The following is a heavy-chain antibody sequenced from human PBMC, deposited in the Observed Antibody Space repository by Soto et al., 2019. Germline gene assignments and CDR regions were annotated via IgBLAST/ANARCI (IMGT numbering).Heavy chain of an antibody. Sequence: SETLSLTCSVSGGSTSDKSYFWGWVRQSPGKGLEWIGSMYYSGSSYYNPSLKSRVAISVDTSKNQFSLKLRSVTAADTAVYFCARQRLLRLKPDFDIWGQGTLVPVYS. CDR1: GGSTSDKSYF. CDR3: ARQRLLRLKPDFDI. V-gene: IGHV4-39*01. J-gene: IGHJ4*02. D-gene: IGHD2-21*02. CDR2: MYYSGSS.